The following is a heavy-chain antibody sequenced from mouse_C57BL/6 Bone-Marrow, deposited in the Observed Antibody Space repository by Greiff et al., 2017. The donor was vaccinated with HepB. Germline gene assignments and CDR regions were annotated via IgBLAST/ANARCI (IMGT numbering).Heavy chain of an antibody. CDR3: ATWYSIDVAY. CDR2: IDPANGDT. V-gene: IGHV14-4*01. D-gene: IGHD2-5*01. J-gene: IGHJ3*01. Sequence: EVQLVESVAELVRPGASVKLSCTASGFNIKNDYMHWVKQRPEQGLEWIGWIDPANGDTEYASKFQGKTTITADTSSNTAYLQLSSLTSEDTAFYYCATWYSIDVAYWGQGTLVTVSA. CDR1: GFNIKNDY.